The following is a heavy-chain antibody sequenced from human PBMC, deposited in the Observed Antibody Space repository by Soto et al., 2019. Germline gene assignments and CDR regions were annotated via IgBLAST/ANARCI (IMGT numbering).Heavy chain of an antibody. J-gene: IGHJ4*02. CDR2: ISSSSSTI. D-gene: IGHD5-12*01. Sequence: PGGSLRLSCAASGFAFSAYAMNWVRQAPGKGLEWVSYISSSSSTIYYADSVKGRFTTSRDNAKNSLYLQMNSLRAEDTAVYYCARDPQGWLRHYYFEYWGQGTLVTVSS. V-gene: IGHV3-48*01. CDR1: GFAFSAYA. CDR3: ARDPQGWLRHYYFEY.